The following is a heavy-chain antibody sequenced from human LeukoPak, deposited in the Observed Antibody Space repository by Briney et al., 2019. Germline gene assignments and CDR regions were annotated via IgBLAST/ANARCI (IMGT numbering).Heavy chain of an antibody. V-gene: IGHV4-34*01. CDR3: ARGARRLADDY. CDR1: GGSFSGYY. D-gene: IGHD6-19*01. Sequence: SETLSLTCAVYGGSFSGYYWSWIRQPPGKGLEWIGEINHSGSTNYNPSLKSRVTISVDTSKNQFSLKLSSVTAADTAVYYFARGARRLADDYWGQGTLVTVSS. J-gene: IGHJ4*02. CDR2: INHSGST.